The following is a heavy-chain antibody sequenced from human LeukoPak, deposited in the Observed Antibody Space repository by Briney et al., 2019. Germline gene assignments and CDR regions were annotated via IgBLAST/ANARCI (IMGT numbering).Heavy chain of an antibody. CDR2: ISGSGGST. D-gene: IGHD6-13*01. CDR3: ARVGVLSSSWLLY. Sequence: GGSLRLSCAASGFTFSTYGMTWVRQAPGKGLEWVSAISGSGGSTYYADSVKGRFTISRDNSKNTLYLQMNSLRAEDTAVYYCARVGVLSSSWLLYWGQGTLVTVSS. CDR1: GFTFSTYG. V-gene: IGHV3-23*01. J-gene: IGHJ4*02.